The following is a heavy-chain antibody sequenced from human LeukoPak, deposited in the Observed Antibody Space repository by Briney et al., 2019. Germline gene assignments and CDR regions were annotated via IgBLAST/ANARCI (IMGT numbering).Heavy chain of an antibody. J-gene: IGHJ4*02. CDR3: ARTSRLVAVAGTVDY. CDR1: GGSFSGYY. V-gene: IGHV4-34*01. CDR2: INHSGST. Sequence: SETLSLTCAVYGGSFSGYYWSWIRQPPGKGLEWIGEINHSGSTNYNPSLKSRVTISVDTSKNQFSLKLSSVTAADTAVYYCARTSRLVAVAGTVDYWGQGTLVTVSS. D-gene: IGHD6-19*01.